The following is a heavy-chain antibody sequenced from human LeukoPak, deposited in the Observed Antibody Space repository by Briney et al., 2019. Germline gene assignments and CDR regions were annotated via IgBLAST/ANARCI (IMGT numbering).Heavy chain of an antibody. CDR1: GFTFANYA. CDR2: ISGGST. J-gene: IGHJ4*02. Sequence: PGGSLRLSCAASGFTFANYAVSWVRQAPGKGLEWVSIISGGSTYYADSVKGRFTISRDNSKNTLYLQMNSLRAEDTAVYYCARGHYDSSGRYFDYWGQGTLVTVSS. D-gene: IGHD3-22*01. V-gene: IGHV3-23*01. CDR3: ARGHYDSSGRYFDY.